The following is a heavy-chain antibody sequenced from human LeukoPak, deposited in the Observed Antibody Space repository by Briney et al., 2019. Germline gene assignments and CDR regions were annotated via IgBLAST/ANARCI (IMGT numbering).Heavy chain of an antibody. D-gene: IGHD2-2*01. V-gene: IGHV4-4*07. CDR1: GGSISSYY. Sequence: SETLSLTCTVSGGSISSYYWSWIRQPAGKGLEWIGRIYTSGSTHYNTPLKTRVSMSVDKSKNQFSLKLSSVTAADPAVYYCAREQYQTIDYWGQGTLVTVSS. CDR2: IYTSGST. CDR3: AREQYQTIDY. J-gene: IGHJ4*02.